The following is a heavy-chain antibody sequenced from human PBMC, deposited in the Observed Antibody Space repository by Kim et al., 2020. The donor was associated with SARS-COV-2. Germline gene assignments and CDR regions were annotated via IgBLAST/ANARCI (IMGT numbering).Heavy chain of an antibody. Sequence: CQGRGTITADKSTSTAYMELSSLRSEDTAVYYCARSKFFPSDLPNSYFDYWGQGTLVTVSS. V-gene: IGHV1-69*02. J-gene: IGHJ4*02. CDR3: ARSKFFPSDLPNSYFDY.